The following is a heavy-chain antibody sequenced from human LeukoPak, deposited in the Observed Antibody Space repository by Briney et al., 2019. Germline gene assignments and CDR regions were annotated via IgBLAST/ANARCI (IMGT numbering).Heavy chain of an antibody. J-gene: IGHJ5*02. CDR1: GYTFTAYY. CDR3: GRGNKSFDP. Sequence: ASVKVSCKASGYTFTAYYVHWVRQAPGQGLEWIGWINPNTGDTDYAPKFQGRVTMIKDTSTNSAYMELNKLTSDDTAVYYCGRGNKSFDPWGQGTLVTVSS. V-gene: IGHV1-2*02. CDR2: INPNTGDT.